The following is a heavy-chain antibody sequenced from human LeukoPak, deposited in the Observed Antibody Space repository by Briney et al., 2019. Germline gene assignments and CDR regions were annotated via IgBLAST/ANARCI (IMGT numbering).Heavy chain of an antibody. Sequence: ASVTVSCTASGYTFTSYYMHWVRQAPGQGLEWMGLINPSGGSTSYAQKFQGRVTMTRDSSTSTVYMELSSLRSEDTAVYYCARDLGPKNGTPDYYYYGMDVWGQGTTVTVSS. CDR2: INPSGGST. J-gene: IGHJ6*02. CDR1: GYTFTSYY. CDR3: ARDLGPKNGTPDYYYYGMDV. D-gene: IGHD1-1*01. V-gene: IGHV1-46*01.